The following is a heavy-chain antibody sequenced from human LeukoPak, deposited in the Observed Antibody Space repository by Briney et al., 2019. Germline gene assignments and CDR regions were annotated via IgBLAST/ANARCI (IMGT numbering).Heavy chain of an antibody. CDR3: ASLVYDSSGYYFDY. J-gene: IGHJ4*02. D-gene: IGHD3-22*01. CDR2: IYYSGST. CDR1: GGSISSSSYY. Sequence: KPSETLSLTCTVSGGSISSSSYYWGWIRQPPGKGLEWIGSIYYSGSTYYNPSLKSRVTISVDTSKNQFSLKLSSVTAADTAVYYCASLVYDSSGYYFDYWGQGTLVTVSS. V-gene: IGHV4-39*07.